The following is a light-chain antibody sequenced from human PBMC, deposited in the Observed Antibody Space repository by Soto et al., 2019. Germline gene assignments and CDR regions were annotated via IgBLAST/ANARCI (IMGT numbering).Light chain of an antibody. Sequence: EIVLTQSPGTLSLSPGERATLSCRASQTVGTNYLAWYQQKPGQAPRLLIYDASTRATGIPVRFRGSGYGTEFNLNISSLQSEDSAVYYCHQYNNWLALTFGGGNKVDIK. CDR1: QTVGTN. CDR3: HQYNNWLALT. CDR2: DAS. V-gene: IGKV3-15*01. J-gene: IGKJ4*01.